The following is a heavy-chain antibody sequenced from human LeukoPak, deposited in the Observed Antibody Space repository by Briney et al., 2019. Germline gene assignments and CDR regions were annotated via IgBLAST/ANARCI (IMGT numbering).Heavy chain of an antibody. CDR1: GFTVRNNY. CDR2: IGSTGGPI. CDR3: ARNDFWSGYPYYFYYYMDV. Sequence: PGGSLRLSCAASGFTVRNNYMSWIRQAPGKGLEWVAYIGSTGGPIFYAESVKGRFTISRDNANDSLYLQMNSLRAEDTAVYYCARNDFWSGYPYYFYYYMDVWGKGTTVTVSS. D-gene: IGHD3-3*01. V-gene: IGHV3-11*04. J-gene: IGHJ6*03.